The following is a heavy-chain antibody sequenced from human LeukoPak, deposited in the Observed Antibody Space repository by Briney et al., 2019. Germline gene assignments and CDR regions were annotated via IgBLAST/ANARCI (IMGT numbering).Heavy chain of an antibody. J-gene: IGHJ4*02. V-gene: IGHV1-18*01. Sequence: ASVKVSCKASGYTFNSYDISWVRQAPGQGLEWMAWISTYNGNTNYALKVQGRATMTTDTSTSTAYMELRSLRSDDTAVYYCARVLRYDFWSAYYFDYWGQGTLVAVSS. CDR1: GYTFNSYD. D-gene: IGHD3-3*01. CDR3: ARVLRYDFWSAYYFDY. CDR2: ISTYNGNT.